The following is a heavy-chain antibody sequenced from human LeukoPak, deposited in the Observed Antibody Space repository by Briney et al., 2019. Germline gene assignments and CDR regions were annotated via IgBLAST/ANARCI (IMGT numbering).Heavy chain of an antibody. D-gene: IGHD2-2*01. V-gene: IGHV1-8*01. CDR1: GYTFTSYD. Sequence: ASVKVSCKASGYTFTSYDINWVRQATGQGLEWMGWMNPNSGNTGYAQKFQGRVTMTRNTSISTAYMELSSLRSEDTAVYYCARIGGRSTNYYYYYMDVWGKGTTVTVSS. CDR2: MNPNSGNT. CDR3: ARIGGRSTNYYYYYMDV. J-gene: IGHJ6*03.